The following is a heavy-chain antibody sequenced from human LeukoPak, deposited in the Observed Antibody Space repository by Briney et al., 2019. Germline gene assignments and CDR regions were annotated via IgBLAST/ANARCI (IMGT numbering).Heavy chain of an antibody. CDR1: GDSLSRYY. CDR3: ASVRHDPLEYYYYIDV. V-gene: IGHV4-34*01. D-gene: IGHD2/OR15-2a*01. CDR2: INPSGSP. J-gene: IGHJ6*03. Sequence: SETLSLTCAVYGDSLSRYYWTWIRQSPGKGLEWLGEINPSGSPDYNPSLKSRATISVDTSKNQFSLRLASVTAADTAVYYCASVRHDPLEYYYYIDVRGKGTTVTVSS.